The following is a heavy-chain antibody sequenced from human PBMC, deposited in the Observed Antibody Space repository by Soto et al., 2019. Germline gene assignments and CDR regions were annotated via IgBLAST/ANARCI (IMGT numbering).Heavy chain of an antibody. Sequence: SETLSLTCTVSGGSISSYYWSWIRQPPGKGLEWIGYIYYSGSTNYNPSLKSRVTISVDTSKNQFSLKLSSVTAADTAVYYCARHSWTVTTAEYFQHWGQGTLVTVSS. CDR1: GGSISSYY. CDR2: IYYSGST. D-gene: IGHD4-17*01. V-gene: IGHV4-59*08. J-gene: IGHJ1*01. CDR3: ARHSWTVTTAEYFQH.